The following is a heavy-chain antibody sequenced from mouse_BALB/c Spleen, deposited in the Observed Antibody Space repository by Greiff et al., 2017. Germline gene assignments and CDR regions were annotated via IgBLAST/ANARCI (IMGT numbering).Heavy chain of an antibody. CDR2: ISSGSSTI. CDR1: GFTFSSFG. Sequence: EVQLVESGGGLVKPGGSLKLSCAASGFTFSSFGMHWVRQAPEKGLEWVAYISSGSSTIYYADTVKGRFTISRDNPKNTLFLQMTSLRSEDTAMYYCARNGYDAMDYWGQGTSVTVSS. V-gene: IGHV5-17*02. J-gene: IGHJ4*01. CDR3: ARNGYDAMDY.